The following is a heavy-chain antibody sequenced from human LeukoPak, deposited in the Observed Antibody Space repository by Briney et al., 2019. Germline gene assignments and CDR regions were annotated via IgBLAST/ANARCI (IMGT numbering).Heavy chain of an antibody. CDR2: MNPNSGNT. CDR1: GYTFTSYD. CDR3: AREPDYGYCSSTSCFKYNWFDP. Sequence: ASVKVSCKASGYTFTSYDINWVRQATGQGLEWMGWMNPNSGNTGYAQKFQGRVTITRNTSISTAYMELSSLRSEDTAVYYCAREPDYGYCSSTSCFKYNWFDPWGQGTLVTVSS. J-gene: IGHJ5*02. D-gene: IGHD2-2*01. V-gene: IGHV1-8*03.